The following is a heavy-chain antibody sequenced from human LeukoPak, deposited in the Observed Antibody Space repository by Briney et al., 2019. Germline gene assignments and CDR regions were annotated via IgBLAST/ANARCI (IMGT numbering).Heavy chain of an antibody. CDR1: GYSFTSYW. J-gene: IGHJ6*03. CDR2: IYPGDSDT. Sequence: GESLKISCKGSGYSFTSYWIGWVRQMPGKGLEWMGIIYPGDSDTRYSLSFQGQVTISADKSISTAYLQWSSLKASDTAMYYCARHLGDFWNGTDYYYMDVWGKGTTVTVSS. CDR3: ARHLGDFWNGTDYYYMDV. D-gene: IGHD3-3*01. V-gene: IGHV5-51*01.